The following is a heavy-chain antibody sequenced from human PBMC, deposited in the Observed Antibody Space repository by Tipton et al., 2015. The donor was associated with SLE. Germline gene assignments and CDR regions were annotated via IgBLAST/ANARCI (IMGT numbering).Heavy chain of an antibody. V-gene: IGHV4-61*09. CDR2: IYSSGSP. J-gene: IGHJ4*02. CDR3: ARGSVVADDF. CDR1: GGSITSGSHY. D-gene: IGHD2-15*01. Sequence: TLSLTCTVSGGSITSGSHYWTWIRQPAGKGLEWIGHIYSSGSPNYNPSLKSRVTISVDTSKNQLSLKLTSVTAADTAVYYCARGSVVADDFWGQGTLVTVSS.